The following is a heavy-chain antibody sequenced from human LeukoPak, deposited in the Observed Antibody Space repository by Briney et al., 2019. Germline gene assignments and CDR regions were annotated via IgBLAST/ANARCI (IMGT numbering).Heavy chain of an antibody. CDR3: ARDPTTVTKGLDI. CDR2: IYTSGST. J-gene: IGHJ3*02. D-gene: IGHD4-17*01. Sequence: PSETLSLTCTVSGGSISSYYWSWIRQPPGKGLEWIGYIYTSGSTNYNPSLKSRVTISVDTSKNQFSLKLSSVTAADTAVYYCARDPTTVTKGLDIWGKGTMVTVSS. V-gene: IGHV4-59*01. CDR1: GGSISSYY.